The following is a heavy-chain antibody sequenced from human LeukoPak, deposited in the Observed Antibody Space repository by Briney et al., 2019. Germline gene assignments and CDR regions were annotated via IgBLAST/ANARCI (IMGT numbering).Heavy chain of an antibody. CDR3: AKSIREPGWYLDL. J-gene: IGHJ2*01. Sequence: KAGGSLRLSCAASGFTFSNYAMSWVSQAPGKGLEWVSVTSGSGVSTYYADSVKGRFTISRDNSKNTLYLQMNSLRADDTAVYYCAKSIREPGWYLDLWGRGTLVIVSS. V-gene: IGHV3-23*01. CDR2: TSGSGVST. D-gene: IGHD1-26*01. CDR1: GFTFSNYA.